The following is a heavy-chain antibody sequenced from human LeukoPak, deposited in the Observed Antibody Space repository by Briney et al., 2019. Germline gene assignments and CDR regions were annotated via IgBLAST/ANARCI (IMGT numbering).Heavy chain of an antibody. V-gene: IGHV3-30*19. CDR2: IWYDGSNK. CDR1: GFTFSSYG. CDR3: ARDGSEYDSSGYYVGYYFDY. J-gene: IGHJ4*02. D-gene: IGHD3-22*01. Sequence: PGGSLRLSCAASGFTFSSYGMHWVRQAPGKGLEWVAVIWYDGSNKYYADSVKGRFTISRDNSKNTLYLQMNSLRAEDTAVYYCARDGSEYDSSGYYVGYYFDYWGQGTLVTVSS.